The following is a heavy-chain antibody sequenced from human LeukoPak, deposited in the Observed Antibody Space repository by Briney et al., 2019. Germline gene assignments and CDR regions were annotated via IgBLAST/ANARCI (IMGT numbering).Heavy chain of an antibody. CDR2: VKGDGVTA. Sequence: GGSLRLSCAAAGFTFNAYAIHWVSQAPGKGLEWDSLVKGDGVTADYANSVKGRFTVSRDNSKNSLYLQMSNLRTEDTALYYCVRDTGSGWDFDYWGQGTLVTVSS. CDR1: GFTFNAYA. CDR3: VRDTGSGWDFDY. V-gene: IGHV3-43*02. D-gene: IGHD6-19*01. J-gene: IGHJ4*02.